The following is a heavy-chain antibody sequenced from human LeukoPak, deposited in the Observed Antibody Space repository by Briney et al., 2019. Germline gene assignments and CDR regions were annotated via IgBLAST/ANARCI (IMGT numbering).Heavy chain of an antibody. J-gene: IGHJ4*02. D-gene: IGHD2-15*01. CDR3: VRDNPRCCGVVPANIDDY. CDR2: ISYDGSNK. V-gene: IGHV3-30-3*01. Sequence: GRSLRLSCAASGFTFSSYAMHWVRQAPGKGLEWVAVISYDGSNKYYADSVKGRFTISRDNAKNSLYLQMNSLRAEDTAVYYCVRDNPRCCGVVPANIDDYWGQGTLVTVSS. CDR1: GFTFSSYA.